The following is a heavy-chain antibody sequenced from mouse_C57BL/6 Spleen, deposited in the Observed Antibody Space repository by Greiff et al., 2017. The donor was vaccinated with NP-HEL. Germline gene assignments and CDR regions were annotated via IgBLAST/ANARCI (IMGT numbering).Heavy chain of an antibody. V-gene: IGHV1-82*01. CDR2: IYPGDGDT. J-gene: IGHJ3*01. CDR3: ARWIGNWARAY. D-gene: IGHD4-1*01. CDR1: GYAFSSSW. Sequence: VQLQQSGPELVKPGASVKISCKASGYAFSSSWMNWVKQRPGKGLEWIGRIYPGDGDTNYNGKFKGKATLTADKSSSTAYMQLSSLTSEDSAVYFCARWIGNWARAYWGQGTLVTVSA.